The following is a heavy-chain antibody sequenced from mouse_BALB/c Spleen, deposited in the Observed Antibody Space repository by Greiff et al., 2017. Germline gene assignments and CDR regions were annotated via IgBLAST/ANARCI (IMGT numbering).Heavy chain of an antibody. V-gene: IGHV3-2*02. CDR2: ISYSGST. Sequence: VQLKESGPGLVKPSQSLSLTCTVTGYSITSDYAWNWIRQFPGNKLEWMGYISYSGSTSYNPSLKSRISITRDTSKNQFFLQLNSVTTEDTATYYCACHYYGSRLYAMDYWGQGTSVTVSS. J-gene: IGHJ4*01. D-gene: IGHD1-1*01. CDR3: ACHYYGSRLYAMDY. CDR1: GYSITSDYA.